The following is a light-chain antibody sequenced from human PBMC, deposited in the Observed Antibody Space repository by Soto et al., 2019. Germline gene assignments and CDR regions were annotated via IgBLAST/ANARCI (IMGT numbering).Light chain of an antibody. CDR3: SSYTNNSPYV. Sequence: QSVLTQPASVSGSPGQSITISCTGTSSDVGGYKYVSWYQQHPGKAPKLMIYEVSNRPSGVSNRFSGSKSGNTASLTISGLQAEDEADYYCSSYTNNSPYVFGTGTKATVL. V-gene: IGLV2-14*01. CDR2: EVS. J-gene: IGLJ1*01. CDR1: SSDVGGYKY.